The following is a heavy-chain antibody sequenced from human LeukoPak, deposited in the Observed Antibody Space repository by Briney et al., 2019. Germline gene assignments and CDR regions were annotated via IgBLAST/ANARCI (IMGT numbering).Heavy chain of an antibody. V-gene: IGHV3-23*01. CDR1: GFTFSSYA. Sequence: GGSPRFSCAASGFTFSSYAMSWVRQAPGKGLEWVSAISGSGGSTYYADSVKGRFTISRDNSKNTLYLQMNSLRAEDTAVYYCANKRRVGAFDIWGQGTMVTVSS. CDR3: ANKRRVGAFDI. J-gene: IGHJ3*02. D-gene: IGHD6-25*01. CDR2: ISGSGGST.